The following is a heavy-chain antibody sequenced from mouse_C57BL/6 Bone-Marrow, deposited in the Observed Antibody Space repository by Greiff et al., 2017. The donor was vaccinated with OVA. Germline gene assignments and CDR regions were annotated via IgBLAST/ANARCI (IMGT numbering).Heavy chain of an antibody. CDR2: ISDGGSYT. D-gene: IGHD2-3*01. J-gene: IGHJ2*01. Sequence: EVQGVESGGGLVKPGGSLKLSCAASGFTFSSYAMSWVRQTPEKRLEWVATISDGGSYTYYPDNVKGRFTISRDNAKNNLYLQMSHLKSEDTAMYYCARDNDGYYVGYFDYWGQGTTLTVSS. CDR1: GFTFSSYA. CDR3: ARDNDGYYVGYFDY. V-gene: IGHV5-4*01.